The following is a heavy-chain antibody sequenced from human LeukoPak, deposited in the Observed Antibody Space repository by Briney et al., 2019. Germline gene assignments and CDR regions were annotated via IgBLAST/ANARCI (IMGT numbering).Heavy chain of an antibody. CDR2: ISSSSGTI. D-gene: IGHD2/OR15-2a*01. V-gene: IGHV3-48*04. CDR3: AGEVVYYYWFDY. CDR1: GFTFSSYS. J-gene: IGHJ4*02. Sequence: PGGSLRHSCAASGFTFSSYSMNWVRQAPGKGLERVSYISSSSGTIYYADSVKGRFTISRDNTKNTLYLQMNSMRAEDTAVYYCAGEVVYYYWFDYWGQGTLVTVSS.